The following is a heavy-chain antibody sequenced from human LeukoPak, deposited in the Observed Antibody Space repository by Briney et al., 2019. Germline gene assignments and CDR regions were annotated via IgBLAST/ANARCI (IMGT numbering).Heavy chain of an antibody. V-gene: IGHV3-7*03. D-gene: IGHD3-22*01. CDR1: GFTFSNYW. J-gene: IGHJ4*02. CDR3: ASTNYYDSSGPLDY. Sequence: GGSLRLSCAASGFTFSNYWMSWVRQAPGMGLEWVANIKPDGSEGSYVDSVKGRFTISRDNAKNSLYLQMNSLRAEDTAVYYCASTNYYDSSGPLDYWGQGTLVTVSS. CDR2: IKPDGSEG.